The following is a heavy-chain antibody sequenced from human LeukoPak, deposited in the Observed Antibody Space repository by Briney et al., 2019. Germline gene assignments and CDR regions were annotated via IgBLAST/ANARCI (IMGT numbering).Heavy chain of an antibody. CDR3: ARVRLVGYDILTGYYSFDY. CDR1: GGSISTYS. CDR2: IYYSGTT. D-gene: IGHD3-9*01. Sequence: PSETLSLTCTVSGGSISTYSWSWIRQPPGKGLEWLGYIYYSGTTNYNPSLKSRVTISVDTSKNQCSLKLSSVTAADTAVYYCARVRLVGYDILTGYYSFDYWGQGTLVTVSS. V-gene: IGHV4-59*01. J-gene: IGHJ4*02.